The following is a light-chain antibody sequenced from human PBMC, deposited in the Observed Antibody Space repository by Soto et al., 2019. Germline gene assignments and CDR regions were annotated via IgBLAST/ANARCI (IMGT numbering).Light chain of an antibody. J-gene: IGLJ2*01. CDR1: SSNIGNNY. Sequence: QSVLTQPPSVSAAPGQKVTISCSGSSSNIGNNYVSWYQQLPGTAPKLLIYDNNKRPSGIPDRFSGSKSGTSGTLDITGRQTGDEADYYCATWDGSLPAEVFGGGTKLTVI. V-gene: IGLV1-51*01. CDR2: DNN. CDR3: ATWDGSLPAEV.